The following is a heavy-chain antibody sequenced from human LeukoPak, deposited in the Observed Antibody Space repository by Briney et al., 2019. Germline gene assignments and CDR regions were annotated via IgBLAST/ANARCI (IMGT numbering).Heavy chain of an antibody. Sequence: SETLSLTCAVYGGSFSGYYWSWIRQPPGKGLEWIGENNRSGSTNYNPSLKSRVTISVDTSKNQFSLKLSSVTAADTAVYYCAMYIWFGELPLDYWGQGTLVTVSS. CDR1: GGSFSGYY. CDR2: NNRSGST. J-gene: IGHJ4*02. CDR3: AMYIWFGELPLDY. V-gene: IGHV4-34*01. D-gene: IGHD3-10*01.